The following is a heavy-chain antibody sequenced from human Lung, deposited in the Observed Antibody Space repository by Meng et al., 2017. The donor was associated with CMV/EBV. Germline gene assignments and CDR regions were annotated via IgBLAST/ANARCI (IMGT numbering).Heavy chain of an antibody. CDR2: IRPDGTDK. V-gene: IGHV3-30*02. CDR1: GFAFRNFG. CDR3: AKDLGTSSQSY. Sequence: GESLKISCAASGFAFRNFGIHWVRQAPGKGLEWVAFIRPDGTDKYYGDSVTGRFTISRDDSKNTLFLQMNSLRPDDTAMYYCAKDLGTSSQSYWGQGTLVTVSS. J-gene: IGHJ4*02. D-gene: IGHD6-6*01.